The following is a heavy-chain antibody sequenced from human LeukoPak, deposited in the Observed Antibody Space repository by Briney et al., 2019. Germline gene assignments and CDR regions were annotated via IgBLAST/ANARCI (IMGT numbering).Heavy chain of an antibody. V-gene: IGHV3-21*01. J-gene: IGHJ4*02. CDR1: GFTFSSYS. CDR2: ISSSSSYI. D-gene: IGHD3-10*01. Sequence: GGSLRLSCAASGFTFSSYSMNWVRQAPGKGLEWVSSISSSSSYIYYADSVKGRFTISRENAKNSLYLQMNSLSAEHTAVSYSASRKASGSYYNAGPFDYWGQGTLVTVSS. CDR3: ASRKASGSYYNAGPFDY.